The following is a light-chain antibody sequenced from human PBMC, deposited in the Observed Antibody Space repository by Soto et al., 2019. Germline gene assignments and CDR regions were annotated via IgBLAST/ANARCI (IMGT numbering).Light chain of an antibody. J-gene: IGLJ2*01. CDR2: EVS. CDR1: SSDVGKYNY. Sequence: QSALTQPASVSGSPGQSITISCTGTSSDVGKYNYVSWYQQHPAKAPKLMIFEVSNRPSGVSNRFSGSKSGNTASLTISGLQAEDEAEYYSSSYTGSSINTVVFGGGTQLTVL. CDR3: SSYTGSSINTVV. V-gene: IGLV2-14*01.